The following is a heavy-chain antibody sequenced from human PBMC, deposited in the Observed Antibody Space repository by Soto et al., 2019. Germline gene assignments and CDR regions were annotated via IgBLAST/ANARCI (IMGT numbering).Heavy chain of an antibody. CDR1: GFTFSSYA. CDR2: ISYDGSNK. D-gene: IGHD3-3*01. Sequence: PGGSLRLSCAASGFTFSSYAMHWVRQAPGKGLEWVAVISYDGSNKYYADSVKGRFTISRDNSKNTLYLQMNSLRAEDTAVYYCARSYETLYYDFWSGYYPDAFDIWGQGTMATVSS. V-gene: IGHV3-30-3*01. J-gene: IGHJ3*02. CDR3: ARSYETLYYDFWSGYYPDAFDI.